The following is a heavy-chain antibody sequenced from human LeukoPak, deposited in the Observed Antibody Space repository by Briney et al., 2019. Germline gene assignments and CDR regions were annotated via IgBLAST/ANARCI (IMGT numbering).Heavy chain of an antibody. J-gene: IGHJ6*04. CDR3: ARDSNYDILTGFLYYYYYYGMDV. Sequence: GGSLRLSCAASGFTFSSYWMHWVRQAPGKGLVWVSRINSDGSSTSYAASVKGRFTISRDNAKNTLYLQMNSLRAEDTAVYYCARDSNYDILTGFLYYYYYYGMDVWGKGTTVTVSS. V-gene: IGHV3-74*01. CDR2: INSDGSST. D-gene: IGHD3-9*01. CDR1: GFTFSSYW.